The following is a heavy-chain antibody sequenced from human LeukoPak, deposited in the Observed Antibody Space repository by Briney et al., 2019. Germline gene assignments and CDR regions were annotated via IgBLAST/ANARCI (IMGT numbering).Heavy chain of an antibody. Sequence: GGSLRLSCAASGFTVSSNYMSWVRQAPGKGLEWVSVIYSGGSTYYADSVKGRFTISRDNSKNTLYLQMNSLRAEDTAVYYCARDTPTYYYDSSGYTWGQGTLVTVSS. D-gene: IGHD3-22*01. V-gene: IGHV3-53*01. CDR2: IYSGGST. CDR3: ARDTPTYYYDSSGYT. J-gene: IGHJ5*02. CDR1: GFTVSSNY.